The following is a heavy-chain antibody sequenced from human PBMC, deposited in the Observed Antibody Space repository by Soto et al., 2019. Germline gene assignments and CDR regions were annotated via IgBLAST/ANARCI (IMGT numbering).Heavy chain of an antibody. Sequence: RASVKVSCKASGGTFSSYRINWVRQAPGQGLEWVGGIVPIYRTADYAQKFQGRVTITADKSTSTAYMELSSLRSEDTAVYYCERRSGYSGYDFCESPDAAFDIWDQGTMVTFSS. D-gene: IGHD5-12*01. CDR3: ERRSGYSGYDFCESPDAAFDI. CDR2: IVPIYRTA. V-gene: IGHV1-69*06. CDR1: GGTFSSYR. J-gene: IGHJ3*02.